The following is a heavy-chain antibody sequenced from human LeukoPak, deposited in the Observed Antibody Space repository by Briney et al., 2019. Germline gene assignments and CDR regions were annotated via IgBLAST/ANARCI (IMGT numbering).Heavy chain of an antibody. CDR2: IYYSGST. J-gene: IGHJ3*02. V-gene: IGHV4-30-4*07. D-gene: IGHD1-26*01. CDR1: GGSISSGGYS. CDR3: AREGARWEPSFSAFDI. Sequence: NPPQTLSLTCAVSGGSISSGGYSWRWIRQPPGKGLEWIGYIYYSGSTYYNPSLKSRFTISVDTSKNQFSLKLSSVTAADTAVYYCAREGARWEPSFSAFDIWGQGTMVTVSS.